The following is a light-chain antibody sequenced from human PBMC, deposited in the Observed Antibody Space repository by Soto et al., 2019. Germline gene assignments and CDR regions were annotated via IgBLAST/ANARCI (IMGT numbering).Light chain of an antibody. Sequence: SYELTQPPSVSVSPGQSASITCSGEKLGNKYSCWYQQKPGQSPVLVIYQDNKRPSGIPERFSASNSGNTATLTISGAQAMDEADYYCQAWDGSTAVFGTGTKVTVL. J-gene: IGLJ1*01. CDR1: KLGNKY. V-gene: IGLV3-1*01. CDR2: QDN. CDR3: QAWDGSTAV.